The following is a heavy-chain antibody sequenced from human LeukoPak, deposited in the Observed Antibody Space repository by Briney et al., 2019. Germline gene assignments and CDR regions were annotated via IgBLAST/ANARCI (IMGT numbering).Heavy chain of an antibody. CDR1: GFTLSSYA. CDR3: ARMYYYDSSGYYTNYFDY. CDR2: ISYDGSNK. Sequence: GGSLRLSCAASGFTLSSYAMHWVRQAPGKGLEWVAVISYDGSNKYYADSVKGRFTISRDNSKNTLYLQMNSLRAEDTAVYYCARMYYYDSSGYYTNYFDYWGQGTLVTVSS. V-gene: IGHV3-30-3*01. D-gene: IGHD3-22*01. J-gene: IGHJ4*02.